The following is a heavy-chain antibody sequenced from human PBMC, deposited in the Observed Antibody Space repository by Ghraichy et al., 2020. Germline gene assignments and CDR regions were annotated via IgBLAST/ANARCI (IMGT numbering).Heavy chain of an antibody. J-gene: IGHJ4*02. V-gene: IGHV1-2*02. D-gene: IGHD3-22*01. Sequence: ASVKVSCKASGYTFTGYYMHWVRQAPGQGLEWMGWINPNSGGTNYAQKFQGRVTMTRDTSISTAYMELSRLRSDDTAVYYCARVHYDRGATDYWGQGTLVTVSS. CDR3: ARVHYDRGATDY. CDR1: GYTFTGYY. CDR2: INPNSGGT.